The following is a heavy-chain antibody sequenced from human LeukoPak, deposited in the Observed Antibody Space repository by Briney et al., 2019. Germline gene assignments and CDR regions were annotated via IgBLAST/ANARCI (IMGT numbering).Heavy chain of an antibody. CDR3: ASVPTYSCGYPY. V-gene: IGHV1-18*01. J-gene: IGHJ4*02. CDR2: INAYNGNT. CDR1: GYTFTSYG. D-gene: IGHD3-22*01. Sequence: ASVKDSCKASGYTFTSYGISWVRQAPGQGLEWMGWINAYNGNTNYAQKLQGRVTMNTDTSTSTSYMELRSLRSDDTAVYYCASVPTYSCGYPYWGQGTLVTVSP.